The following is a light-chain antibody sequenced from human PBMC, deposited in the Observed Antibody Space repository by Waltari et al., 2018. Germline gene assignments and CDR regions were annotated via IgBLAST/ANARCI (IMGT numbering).Light chain of an antibody. CDR2: AAS. Sequence: DIQLTLSPSPLSASVGDRVSLTCRASQNLHTYLNWYPQIPGKAPRLLISAASNLQSGVPSRFSGSGSGTDFTLTVTSLHPEDFAAYYCQQSYGSPRTFGPGTKIHIK. V-gene: IGKV1-39*01. J-gene: IGKJ3*01. CDR1: QNLHTY. CDR3: QQSYGSPRT.